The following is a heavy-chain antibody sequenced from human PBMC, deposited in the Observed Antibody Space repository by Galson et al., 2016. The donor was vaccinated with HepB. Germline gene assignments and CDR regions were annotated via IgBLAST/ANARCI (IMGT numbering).Heavy chain of an antibody. CDR1: GGSISSGSYY. D-gene: IGHD3/OR15-3a*01. CDR3: SRSQFPYYDFLSGYYSWFDP. CDR2: MHYSGTT. V-gene: IGHV4-39*01. J-gene: IGHJ5*02. Sequence: SETLSLTCNVSGGSISSGSYYWGWIRQPPGKGLEWIGSMHYSGTTYYNPSLKSRVTISRDTAKNEVSLKLSPVTPADTAVYYCSRSQFPYYDFLSGYYSWFDPWGQGALVSVSS.